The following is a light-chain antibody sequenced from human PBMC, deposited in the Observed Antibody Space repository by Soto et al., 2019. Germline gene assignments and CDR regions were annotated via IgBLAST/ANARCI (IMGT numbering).Light chain of an antibody. CDR3: QRRSNWPRQYT. J-gene: IGKJ2*01. V-gene: IGKV3-11*01. Sequence: EIVLTQSTATLSLSPGERATLSCTASQRVSSYLAWYQQRPDQTTRVLIYYASNRATGIPARFSGSGSETDFPHTISSLAPEDFAYYYWQRRSNWPRQYTCGRGIKLEIK. CDR2: YAS. CDR1: QRVSSY.